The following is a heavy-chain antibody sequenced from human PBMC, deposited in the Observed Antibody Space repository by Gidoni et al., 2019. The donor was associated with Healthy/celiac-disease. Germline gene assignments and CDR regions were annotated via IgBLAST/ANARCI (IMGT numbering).Heavy chain of an antibody. V-gene: IGHV3-33*01. J-gene: IGHJ4*02. CDR1: GFTFSISG. CDR3: ARDRVVVVPAAMYYFDY. Sequence: QVQLVESGGGVVQPGRSLRLSCSASGFTFSISGMHWVRQAPGKGLEWVAVIWYDGSNKYYADSVKGRFTISRDNSKNTLYLQMNSLRAEDTAVYYCARDRVVVVPAAMYYFDYWGQGTLVTVSS. D-gene: IGHD2-2*01. CDR2: IWYDGSNK.